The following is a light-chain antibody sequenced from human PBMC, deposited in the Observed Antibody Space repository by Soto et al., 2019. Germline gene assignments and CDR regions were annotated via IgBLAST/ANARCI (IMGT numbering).Light chain of an antibody. J-gene: IGLJ2*01. CDR1: SSDVGGYNY. CDR2: EVS. CDR3: SSFTSSNTVV. V-gene: IGLV2-14*01. Sequence: QSALTQPASVSGSPGQSITISCTGTSSDVGGYNYVSWYQQHPGKAPKLMIYEVSNRPSGVSNRFSGSKSDNTASLTISGLQADDAADYYCSSFTSSNTVVFGGGPKLTVL.